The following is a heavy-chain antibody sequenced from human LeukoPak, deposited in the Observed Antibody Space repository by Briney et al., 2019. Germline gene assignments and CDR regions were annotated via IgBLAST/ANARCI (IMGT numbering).Heavy chain of an antibody. CDR1: GFTFSSYA. J-gene: IGHJ4*02. Sequence: GRSLRLSCAASGFTFSSYAMSWVRQAPGKGLEWVSAISGSGGSTYYADSVKGRFTISRDNSKNTLYLQMNSLRAEDTAVYYCATSKYYYDSSGYYYFDYWGQGTLVTVSS. CDR3: ATSKYYYDSSGYYYFDY. D-gene: IGHD3-22*01. V-gene: IGHV3-23*01. CDR2: ISGSGGST.